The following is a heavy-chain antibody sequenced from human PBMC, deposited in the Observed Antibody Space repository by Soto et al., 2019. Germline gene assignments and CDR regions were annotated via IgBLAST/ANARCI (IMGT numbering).Heavy chain of an antibody. D-gene: IGHD2-15*01. CDR3: ARSYSSSPYYYYGMDV. CDR1: GGSISSYY. Sequence: SETLSLTCTVSGGSISSYYWSWIRQPPGKGLEWIGYIYYSGSTNYNPSLKSRVTISVDTSKNQFSLKLSSVTAADTAVYYCARSYSSSPYYYYGMDVWGQGTTVTAP. V-gene: IGHV4-59*01. J-gene: IGHJ6*02. CDR2: IYYSGST.